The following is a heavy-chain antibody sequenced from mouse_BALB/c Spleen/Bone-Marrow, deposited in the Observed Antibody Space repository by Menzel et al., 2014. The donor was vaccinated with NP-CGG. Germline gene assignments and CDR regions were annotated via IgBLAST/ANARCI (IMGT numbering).Heavy chain of an antibody. CDR2: ISSYSGNT. V-gene: IGHV1-67*01. CDR1: GYTFTGYA. J-gene: IGHJ2*01. CDR3: ASTAGTQYDYFAY. D-gene: IGHD1-2*01. Sequence: VQLRQSGPELVRPGVSVKISCKGFGYTFTGYAIHWVKQSHAKTLEWIGVISSYSGNTNYNQKFKGRATMTVDKSSSTAYMELARLTSEDSAIYYCASTAGTQYDYFAYWGQGTTLTVSS.